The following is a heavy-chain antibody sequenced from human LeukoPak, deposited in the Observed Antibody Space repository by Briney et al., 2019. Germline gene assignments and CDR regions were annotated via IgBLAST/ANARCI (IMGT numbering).Heavy chain of an antibody. CDR3: ARGKEDSAMFDN. Sequence: PSETLSLTCTVSGGSISGSSWSWIRQPAGKGLEWIGHINTSGSTINNPSLKRRVTLSQDTSKNQFSLNLSSVTDADTAVYYCARGKEDSAMFDNWGHGILVTVSS. CDR2: INTSGST. J-gene: IGHJ4*01. V-gene: IGHV4-4*07. CDR1: GGSISGSS. D-gene: IGHD1-26*01.